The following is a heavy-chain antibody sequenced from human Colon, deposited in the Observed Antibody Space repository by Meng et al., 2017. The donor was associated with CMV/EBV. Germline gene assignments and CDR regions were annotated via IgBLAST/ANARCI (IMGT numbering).Heavy chain of an antibody. D-gene: IGHD3-9*01. CDR1: GGSFSDYY. Sequence: LTCAVYGGSFSDYYWSWIRQPPGKGLEWIGEINHSGSTNYNPSLKSRVTISVETSKNQFSLQLNSVTAADTAVYYCATFTLRYFDWPWGQGTLVTVSS. CDR3: ATFTLRYFDWP. CDR2: INHSGST. J-gene: IGHJ5*02. V-gene: IGHV4-34*01.